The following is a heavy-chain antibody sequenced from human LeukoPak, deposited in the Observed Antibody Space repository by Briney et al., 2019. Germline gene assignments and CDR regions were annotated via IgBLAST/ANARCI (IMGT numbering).Heavy chain of an antibody. CDR3: AVTDDFWSGYYENWFDP. D-gene: IGHD3-3*01. V-gene: IGHV1-2*06. CDR2: IIPNSGGT. Sequence: ASVKVSCKASGYTFTGYYMHWVRQAPGQGLEWMGRIIPNSGGTNYAQKFQGRVTMTRDTSISTAYMELSRLRSDDTAVYYCAVTDDFWSGYYENWFDPWGQGTLVTVSS. CDR1: GYTFTGYY. J-gene: IGHJ5*02.